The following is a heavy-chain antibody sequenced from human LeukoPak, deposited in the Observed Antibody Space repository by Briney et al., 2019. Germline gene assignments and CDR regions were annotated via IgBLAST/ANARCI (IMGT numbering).Heavy chain of an antibody. V-gene: IGHV4-39*01. CDR2: FHYSGTT. CDR1: GASTSTSYYY. J-gene: IGHJ4*02. Sequence: PSETLTLTCTVSGASTSTSYYYWACLRQAPGKGLESIGNFHYSGTTYYNPSLKSRVAISIDTCKNQFFLRLSSVTAADTAVYYCARQVTYGYAYGYYFDFWGQGALVTVSS. D-gene: IGHD5-18*01. CDR3: ARQVTYGYAYGYYFDF.